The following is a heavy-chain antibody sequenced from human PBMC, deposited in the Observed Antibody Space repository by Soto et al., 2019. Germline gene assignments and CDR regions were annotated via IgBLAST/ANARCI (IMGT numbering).Heavy chain of an antibody. D-gene: IGHD3-16*01. V-gene: IGHV4-30-4*01. CDR1: GGSISSGDYY. CDR3: ARYDYVWGRNFDS. Sequence: QVQLQESGPGLVKPSQTLSLTCTVSGGSISSGDYYWRWVRQPPGKALEWIGYIYYRGSTSYNPWFKSRISRSVDTSKNQFSMRLSSVTAACLAVYYCARYDYVWGRNFDSWGQGTLVTVSS. J-gene: IGHJ4*02. CDR2: IYYRGST.